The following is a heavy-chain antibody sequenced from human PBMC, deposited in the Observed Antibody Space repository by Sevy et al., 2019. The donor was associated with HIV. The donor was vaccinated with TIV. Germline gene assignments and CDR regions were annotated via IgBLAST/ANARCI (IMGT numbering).Heavy chain of an antibody. V-gene: IGHV3-74*01. CDR3: ARVPSSGYGINY. J-gene: IGHJ4*02. CDR1: GFTFSSYW. D-gene: IGHD3-3*01. CDR2: INSDGSST. Sequence: GGSLRLSCAASGFTFSSYWMHWVRQAPGKGLVWVSRINSDGSSTSYADSVKGRFTISRDNAKNTLYLQMNSLRAEDTAAYYCARVPSSGYGINYWGQGTLVTVSS.